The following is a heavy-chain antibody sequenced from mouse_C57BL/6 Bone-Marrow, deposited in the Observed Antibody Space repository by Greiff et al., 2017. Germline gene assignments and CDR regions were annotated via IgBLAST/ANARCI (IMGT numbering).Heavy chain of an antibody. CDR2: IWGAGST. CDR3: ANYYDYDWGYSMDY. CDR1: GFSLTSYG. D-gene: IGHD2-4*01. Sequence: VHLVESGPGLVAPSPSLSISCTVSGFSLTSYGVSWVRQPPGKGLEWLGVIWGAGSTTYHSALISRLSISKDNTKSQVFLKLNSLQTDDTATYYGANYYDYDWGYSMDYWGQGTSVTVSS. J-gene: IGHJ4*01. V-gene: IGHV2-3*01.